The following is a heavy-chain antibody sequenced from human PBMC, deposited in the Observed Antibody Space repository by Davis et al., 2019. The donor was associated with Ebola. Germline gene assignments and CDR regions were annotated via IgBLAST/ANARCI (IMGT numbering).Heavy chain of an antibody. Sequence: GESLKISCAASGFTFSSYGMHWVRQAPGKGLEWVAVIWYDGSNKYYADSVKGRFTISRDNSKNTLYLQMNSLRAEDTAVYYCARGPTVYGMDVWGQGTTVTVSS. CDR2: IWYDGSNK. CDR3: ARGPTVYGMDV. V-gene: IGHV3-33*01. J-gene: IGHJ6*02. CDR1: GFTFSSYG.